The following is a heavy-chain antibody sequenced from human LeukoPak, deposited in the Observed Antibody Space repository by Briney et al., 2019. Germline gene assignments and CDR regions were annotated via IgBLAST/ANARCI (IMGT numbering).Heavy chain of an antibody. Sequence: SETLSLTCTVSGDSVRSYYWSWIRQPPGQGLEWIGYMSYIGITNYNPSLKSRVTISVDRSKNQVSLKLTSLTAADTAVYYCARTTDWGSPAYSDYWGQGTLVTVSS. V-gene: IGHV4-59*02. D-gene: IGHD7-27*01. CDR3: ARTTDWGSPAYSDY. CDR1: GDSVRSYY. J-gene: IGHJ4*02. CDR2: MSYIGIT.